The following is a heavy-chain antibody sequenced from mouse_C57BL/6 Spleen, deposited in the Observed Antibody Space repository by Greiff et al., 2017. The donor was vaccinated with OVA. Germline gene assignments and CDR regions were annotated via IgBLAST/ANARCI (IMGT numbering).Heavy chain of an antibody. J-gene: IGHJ4*01. D-gene: IGHD2-5*01. V-gene: IGHV2-2*01. CDR2: IWSGGST. CDR3: ARSPAYYSNHYYAMDY. CDR1: GFSLTSYG. Sequence: QVQLQQSGPGLVQPSQSLSITCTVSGFSLTSYGVHWVRQSPGKGLEWLGVIWSGGSTDYNAAFISRLSISKDNSKSQVFFKMNSLQADDTAIYYCARSPAYYSNHYYAMDYWGQGTSVTVSS.